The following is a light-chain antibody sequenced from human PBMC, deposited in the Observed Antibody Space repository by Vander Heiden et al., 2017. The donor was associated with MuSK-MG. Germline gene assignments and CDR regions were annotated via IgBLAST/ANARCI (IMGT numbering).Light chain of an antibody. CDR2: DVS. CDR3: SSYATSNTVL. J-gene: IGLJ2*01. Sequence: QSALTQPASVSGSPGQDITRSCTGTSSDVGNCTFVTWYQQHPGNAPKLMFYDVSNRPSGLSTRFSGSKSGNTASLTISGLQAEDVARYSCSSYATSNTVLFGGGTDLTGL. CDR1: SSDVGNCTF. V-gene: IGLV2-14*01.